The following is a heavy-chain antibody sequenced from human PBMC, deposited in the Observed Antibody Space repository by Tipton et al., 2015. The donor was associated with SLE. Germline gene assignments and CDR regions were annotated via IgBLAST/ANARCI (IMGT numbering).Heavy chain of an antibody. CDR1: GGSISISSHF. CDR2: IYYSGST. D-gene: IGHD5-18*01. CDR3: ARHEDRGYSYGSSFDY. J-gene: IGHJ4*02. V-gene: IGHV4-39*01. Sequence: TLSLTCTVSGGSISISSHFWGWIRQPPEKGLEWIGSIYYSGSTYYNPSLKSRVTISVDTSKNQFSLKLSSVTAADTAVYYCARHEDRGYSYGSSFDYWGQGTLVTVSS.